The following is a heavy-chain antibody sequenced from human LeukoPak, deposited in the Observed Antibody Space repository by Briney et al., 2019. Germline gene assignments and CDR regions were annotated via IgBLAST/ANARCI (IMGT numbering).Heavy chain of an antibody. V-gene: IGHV5-51*01. CDR3: ARHVLDIVATSPWFDP. D-gene: IGHD5-12*01. CDR2: IYPGDSDA. CDR1: GYDFTYYW. J-gene: IGHJ5*02. Sequence: GESLKISCEASGYDFTYYWIGWVRQESGKGLEWMGIIYPGDSDAKYNPSVQGQVTFSVDQSSGTAYLQWSSLKASDTAMYYCARHVLDIVATSPWFDPWGQGTLVTVSS.